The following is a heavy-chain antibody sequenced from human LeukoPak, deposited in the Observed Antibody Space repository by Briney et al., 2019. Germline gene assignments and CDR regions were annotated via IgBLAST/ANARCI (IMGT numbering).Heavy chain of an antibody. J-gene: IGHJ6*02. CDR3: AKWIVVVPAGYGMDV. CDR1: GFTFSSYA. D-gene: IGHD2-2*01. V-gene: IGHV3-30-3*02. CDR2: ISYGGSNK. Sequence: GGSLRLSCAASGFTFSSYAMHWVRQAPGKGLEWVAVISYGGSNKYYADSVKGRFTISRDNSKNTLYLQMNSLRAEDTAVYYCAKWIVVVPAGYGMDVWGQGTTVTVSS.